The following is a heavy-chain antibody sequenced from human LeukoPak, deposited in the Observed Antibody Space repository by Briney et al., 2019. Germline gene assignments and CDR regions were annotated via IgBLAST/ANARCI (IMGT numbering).Heavy chain of an antibody. CDR2: ISYDGGEI. V-gene: IGHV3-7*03. J-gene: IGHJ4*02. Sequence: GGSLRLSCEVSGFTFSSYWMSWVRQAPGKGLEWVAIISYDGGEIYYVDSVKGRFTLSRDNSKNTLYLQMNSLRAEDTAVYYCARDRGVNGFDYWGQGTLVTVSS. D-gene: IGHD3-10*01. CDR1: GFTFSSYW. CDR3: ARDRGVNGFDY.